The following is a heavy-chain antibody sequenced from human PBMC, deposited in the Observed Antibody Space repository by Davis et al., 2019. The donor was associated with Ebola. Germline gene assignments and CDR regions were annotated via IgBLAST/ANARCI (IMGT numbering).Heavy chain of an antibody. J-gene: IGHJ4*02. CDR3: ARGNTVTTV. Sequence: MPSETLSLTCTVSGGSISSYYWSWIRQPPGKGLEWIGYIYYSGSTNYNPSLKSRVTISVDTSKNQFSLKLSSVTAADTAVYYCARGNTVTTVWGQGTLVTVSS. V-gene: IGHV4-59*01. CDR2: IYYSGST. D-gene: IGHD4-17*01. CDR1: GGSISSYY.